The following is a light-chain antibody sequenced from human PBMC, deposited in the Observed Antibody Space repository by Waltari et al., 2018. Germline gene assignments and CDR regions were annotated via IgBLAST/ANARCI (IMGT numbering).Light chain of an antibody. Sequence: QSALTQPPSASGSPGQSVTISCTGTSSDVGAYDYVSWYQQHPGQAPKCIIYDVNKRPSGVPDRCSGSKSGNTASLTVSGLQAEDEADYYCSSYGGSNNFAVFGGGTKLTVL. CDR2: DVN. CDR1: SSDVGAYDY. V-gene: IGLV2-8*01. CDR3: SSYGGSNNFAV. J-gene: IGLJ2*01.